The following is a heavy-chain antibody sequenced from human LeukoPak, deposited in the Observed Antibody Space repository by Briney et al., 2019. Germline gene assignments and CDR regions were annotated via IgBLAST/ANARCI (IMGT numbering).Heavy chain of an antibody. J-gene: IGHJ5*02. D-gene: IGHD3-22*01. V-gene: IGHV3-53*01. CDR1: GFTVSSNY. Sequence: QPGGSLRLSCAASGFTVSSNYMSWVRQAPGKGLEWVSVIYSGGSTYYADSVKGRFTISRDNSKNTLYLQMNSLRAEDTAVYYCARADLIDSKTLVPAWGQGTLVTVSS. CDR2: IYSGGST. CDR3: ARADLIDSKTLVPA.